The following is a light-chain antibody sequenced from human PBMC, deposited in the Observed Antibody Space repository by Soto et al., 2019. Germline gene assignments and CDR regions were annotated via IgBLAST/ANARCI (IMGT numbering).Light chain of an antibody. V-gene: IGKV1-9*01. CDR1: QGISSY. J-gene: IGKJ1*01. Sequence: IQLTQSPSSLSASVGDRVTITCRASQGISSYLAWYQQKPGKAPKLLIYAASTLQSGVPSRFSGSGSGTDFTLTISSLEPEDFAVYYCQQYGSSGTFGQGTKVDIK. CDR2: AAS. CDR3: QQYGSSGT.